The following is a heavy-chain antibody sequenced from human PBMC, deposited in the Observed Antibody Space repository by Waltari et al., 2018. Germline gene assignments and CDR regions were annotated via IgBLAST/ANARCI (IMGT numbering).Heavy chain of an antibody. CDR3: ARGKKMVTIFGVVSQSGSFDY. J-gene: IGHJ4*02. V-gene: IGHV4-34*01. Sequence: QVQLQQWGAGLLKPSETLSLTCAVYGGSFSGYYWSWIRQPPGKGLEWIGEINHSGSTNYNPSLKSRVTISVHTSKNQFSLQLSSVTAADTAVYYCARGKKMVTIFGVVSQSGSFDYWGQGTRGTVAS. CDR2: INHSGST. CDR1: GGSFSGYY. D-gene: IGHD3-3*01.